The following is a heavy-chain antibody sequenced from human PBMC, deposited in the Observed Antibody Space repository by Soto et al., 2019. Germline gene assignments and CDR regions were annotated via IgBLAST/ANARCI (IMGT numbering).Heavy chain of an antibody. D-gene: IGHD1-1*01. Sequence: QVQLVQSGVEMKKPVSSVKVSCQSSGGTFNTYAMNWVRQAPGQGPEWMGDISPMFGAANYAPKFQARVTITADESTGTTYMKLSSLTSEDTALYFCAREVQVHTPAFVYWGQGTLVTVSS. J-gene: IGHJ4*02. CDR3: AREVQVHTPAFVY. CDR1: GGTFNTYA. V-gene: IGHV1-69*19. CDR2: ISPMFGAA.